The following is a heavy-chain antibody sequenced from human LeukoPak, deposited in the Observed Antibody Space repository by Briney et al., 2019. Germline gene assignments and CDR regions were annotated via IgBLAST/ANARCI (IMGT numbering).Heavy chain of an antibody. Sequence: GRSLRLSCAASGFTFSSYAMHWVRQAPGKGLEWVSVISYDGSNKYYTDSVKGRFTISRDNSKNTLYLQMNSLTAEDTAVYYCARDQWVSYGSGSYERSAGVFGYWGQGTLVTVSS. V-gene: IGHV3-30*04. CDR1: GFTFSSYA. J-gene: IGHJ4*02. D-gene: IGHD3-10*01. CDR3: ARDQWVSYGSGSYERSAGVFGY. CDR2: ISYDGSNK.